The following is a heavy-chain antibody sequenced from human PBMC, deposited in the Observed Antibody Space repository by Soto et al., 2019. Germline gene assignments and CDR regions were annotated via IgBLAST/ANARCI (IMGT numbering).Heavy chain of an antibody. J-gene: IGHJ6*02. CDR3: ARLATRNSSGYYYYGMDV. Sequence: GGSLRLSCAASGFTFSSYDMHWVRQATGKGLEWVSAIGTAGDTYYPGSVKGRFTISRENAKNSLYLQMNSLRAEDTAVYYCARLATRNSSGYYYYGMDVWGQGTTVTVSS. V-gene: IGHV3-13*01. D-gene: IGHD3-22*01. CDR1: GFTFSSYD. CDR2: IGTAGDT.